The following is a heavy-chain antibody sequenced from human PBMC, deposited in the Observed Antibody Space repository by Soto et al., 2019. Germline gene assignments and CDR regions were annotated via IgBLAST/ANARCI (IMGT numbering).Heavy chain of an antibody. J-gene: IGHJ4*02. V-gene: IGHV6-1*01. Sequence: SQTLSLTCAISGDSVSSNSAAWNWIRHSPSRGLEWLGRTYYRSKWYNDYAVSVKSRITINPDTSKNQCSLQLNSVTPEDTPVYYCARDETVTTTVHPKAGFQYWAPGALLKVFS. CDR1: GDSVSSNSAA. D-gene: IGHD4-17*01. CDR2: TYYRSKWYN. CDR3: ARDETVTTTVHPKAGFQY.